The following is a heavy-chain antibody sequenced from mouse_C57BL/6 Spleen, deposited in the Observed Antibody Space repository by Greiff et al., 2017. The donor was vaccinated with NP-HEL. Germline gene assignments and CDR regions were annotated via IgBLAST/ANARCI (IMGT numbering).Heavy chain of an antibody. CDR1: GYTFTSYW. Sequence: QVQLQQPGAELVRPGSSVKLSCKASGYTFTSYWMHWVKQRPIQGLEWIGNIDPSDSETHYNQKFKDKATLTVDKSYSTAYMQLSSLTSEDSAVYYCATAYYSNYNAMDYWGQGTSVTVAS. J-gene: IGHJ4*01. CDR3: ATAYYSNYNAMDY. CDR2: IDPSDSET. V-gene: IGHV1-52*01. D-gene: IGHD2-5*01.